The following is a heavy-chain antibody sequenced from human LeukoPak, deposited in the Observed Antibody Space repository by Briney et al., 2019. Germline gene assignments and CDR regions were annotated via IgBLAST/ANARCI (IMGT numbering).Heavy chain of an antibody. CDR2: IIPIFGTA. D-gene: IGHD2-15*01. Sequence: ASVKVSCKASGGTFSSYAISWVRQAPGQGLEWMGGIIPIFGTANYAQKFQGRVTITADESTSTAYMELSSLRSEDTAVYYCARDFDRYCSGGSCYSSNWFDPWGQGTLVTVSS. J-gene: IGHJ5*02. CDR1: GGTFSSYA. CDR3: ARDFDRYCSGGSCYSSNWFDP. V-gene: IGHV1-69*13.